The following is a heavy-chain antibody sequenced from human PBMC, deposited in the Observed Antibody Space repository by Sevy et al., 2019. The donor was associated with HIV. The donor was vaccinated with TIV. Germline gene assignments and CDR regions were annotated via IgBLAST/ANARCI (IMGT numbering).Heavy chain of an antibody. V-gene: IGHV1-8*01. J-gene: IGHJ4*02. D-gene: IGHD3-3*01. CDR1: GYTFTSYD. CDR3: ARGTRLRCMSY. Sequence: ASVKVSCKASGYTFTSYDINWVRQATGQGLERMGWMNPNSGNTGYALKFQGRVTMTRNTSISTAYMELSSLRSEDTAVYYCARGTRLRCMSYWGQGTLVTVSS. CDR2: MNPNSGNT.